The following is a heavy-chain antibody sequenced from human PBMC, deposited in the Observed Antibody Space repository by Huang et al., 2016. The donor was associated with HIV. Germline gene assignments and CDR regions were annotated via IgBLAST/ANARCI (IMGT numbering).Heavy chain of an antibody. D-gene: IGHD4-17*01. CDR3: AKPSGDYEFFDF. CDR1: GFMFSTFG. Sequence: QVHLEESGGGVVQPGRPLRLSCTASGFMFSTFGIDWVRQAPGKRREWVAGISNDGSRKDYVDSVKGRFTISRDNSKNIVYLQMNSLRPEDTAVYYCAKPSGDYEFFDFWGQGTVVTVSS. V-gene: IGHV3-30*18. J-gene: IGHJ4*02. CDR2: ISNDGSRK.